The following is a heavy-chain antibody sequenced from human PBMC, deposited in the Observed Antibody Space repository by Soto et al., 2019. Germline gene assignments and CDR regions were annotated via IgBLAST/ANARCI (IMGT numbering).Heavy chain of an antibody. CDR1: GFTFSNFA. D-gene: IGHD6-19*01. V-gene: IGHV3-23*01. J-gene: IGHJ4*02. CDR3: AKDRKSGSGWYWDY. CDR2: ISGSGTST. Sequence: EVQLLESGGALVQPGGSLRLSCAASGFTFSNFAMSWVRQAPGKGLEWVSAISGSGTSTYDADSVKGRFSISRDNSKNTLYSQMNSLRAEDTAVYYCAKDRKSGSGWYWDYWGQGTLVTVSS.